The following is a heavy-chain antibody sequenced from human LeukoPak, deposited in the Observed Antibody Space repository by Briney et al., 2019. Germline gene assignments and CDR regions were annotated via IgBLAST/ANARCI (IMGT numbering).Heavy chain of an antibody. J-gene: IGHJ3*02. Sequence: AGGSLRLSCAASGFTFSSYSMNWVRQSPGKGLVWVSRIHSDGSIANYADSVKGRFTISRDNAKNTLYLQMNSLRPEDTAVYYCARELVVDDAFDIWGQGTMVTVSS. CDR3: ARELVVDDAFDI. CDR2: IHSDGSIA. D-gene: IGHD2-8*02. V-gene: IGHV3-74*01. CDR1: GFTFSSYS.